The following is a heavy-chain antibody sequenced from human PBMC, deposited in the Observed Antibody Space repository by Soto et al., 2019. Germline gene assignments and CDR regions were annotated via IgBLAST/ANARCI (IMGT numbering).Heavy chain of an antibody. Sequence: ASVMDSCKTSGYTFTAQYLHWLRKPPGEGLEWMGWINPTTGATRYAQKFQGRVTMTRDTSMSTAYLEVRSLRPDDTAVYYCAKGDSSWVSWFDPWGQGTLVTVSS. J-gene: IGHJ5*02. D-gene: IGHD6-19*01. CDR3: AKGDSSWVSWFDP. CDR2: INPTTGAT. CDR1: GYTFTAQY. V-gene: IGHV1-2*02.